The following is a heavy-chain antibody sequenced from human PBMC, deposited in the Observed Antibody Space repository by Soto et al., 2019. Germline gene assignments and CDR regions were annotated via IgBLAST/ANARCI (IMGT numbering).Heavy chain of an antibody. CDR1: GFTFSSYA. D-gene: IGHD6-19*01. J-gene: IGHJ6*02. Sequence: GGSLRLSCAASGFTFSSYAMHWVRQAPGKGLEWVAVISYDGSNKYYADSVKGRFTISRDNSKNTLYLQMNSLRAEDTAVYYCARAPGGSGWKPQYYYYGMDVWGQGTTVTVSS. CDR3: ARAPGGSGWKPQYYYYGMDV. CDR2: ISYDGSNK. V-gene: IGHV3-30-3*01.